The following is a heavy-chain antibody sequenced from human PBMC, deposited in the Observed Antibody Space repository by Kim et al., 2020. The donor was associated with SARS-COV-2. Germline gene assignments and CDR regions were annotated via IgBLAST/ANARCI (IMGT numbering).Heavy chain of an antibody. CDR2: ISGDGDNT. Sequence: GGSLRLSCAASGFTFDDYAIHWVRQAPGKGLEWVSLISGDGDNTYYADSVKGRFTISRDNSKNSLYLLMNSLRTEDTALYYCAKDALPTSYYYASGRYSWFDYWGQGTLVTVSS. V-gene: IGHV3-43*02. D-gene: IGHD3-10*01. CDR3: AKDALPTSYYYASGRYSWFDY. J-gene: IGHJ4*02. CDR1: GFTFDDYA.